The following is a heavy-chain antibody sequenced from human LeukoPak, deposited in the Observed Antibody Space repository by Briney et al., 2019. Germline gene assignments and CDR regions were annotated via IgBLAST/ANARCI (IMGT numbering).Heavy chain of an antibody. D-gene: IGHD3-22*01. CDR2: ISGSGGST. CDR3: ARGTYDSSGYYVDY. J-gene: IGHJ4*02. V-gene: IGHV3-23*01. Sequence: GGSLRLSCAASGFTFSSYAMSWVRQAPGKGLEWVSAISGSGGSTYYADSVKGRFTISRDNSKNTLYLQMNSLRAEDTAVYYCARGTYDSSGYYVDYWGQGTLVTVSS. CDR1: GFTFSSYA.